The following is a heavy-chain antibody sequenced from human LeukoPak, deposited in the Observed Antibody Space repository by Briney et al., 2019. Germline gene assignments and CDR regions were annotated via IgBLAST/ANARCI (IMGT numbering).Heavy chain of an antibody. CDR1: GYSFTSYW. Sequence: GESLKIPCKGSGYSFTSYWISWVRQMPGKGLEWMGRIVPSDSYTNYSPSFQGHVTISADKSISTAYLQWSSLKASDTAMYYCASNYGSGSPYYYGMDVWGKGTTVTVSS. CDR2: IVPSDSYT. V-gene: IGHV5-10-1*01. CDR3: ASNYGSGSPYYYGMDV. D-gene: IGHD3-10*01. J-gene: IGHJ6*04.